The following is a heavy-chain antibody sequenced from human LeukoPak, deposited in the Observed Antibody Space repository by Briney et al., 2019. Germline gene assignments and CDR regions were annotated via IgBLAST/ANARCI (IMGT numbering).Heavy chain of an antibody. J-gene: IGHJ5*02. D-gene: IGHD2-2*01. CDR2: LSGSGAST. Sequence: GGSLRLSCAASGFTFSSYGMSWVRQAPGKGLEWVSALSGSGASTYYADSVKGRFTISRDNSKNTLYLQMNSLRAEDTAVYYCAKLSFLSQWWFDPWGQGTLVTVSS. V-gene: IGHV3-23*01. CDR3: AKLSFLSQWWFDP. CDR1: GFTFSSYG.